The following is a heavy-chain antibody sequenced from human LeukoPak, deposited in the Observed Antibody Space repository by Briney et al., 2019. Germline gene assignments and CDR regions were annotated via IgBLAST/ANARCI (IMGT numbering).Heavy chain of an antibody. V-gene: IGHV1-69*02. CDR1: GGTFSNYT. D-gene: IGHD6-19*01. Sequence: SVKVSCKASGGTFSNYTISWVRQAPGQGLEWMGRIIPILGIANYAQKFQGRVTITADKSTSTAYMELSSLRSEDTAVYYCAEGIAVALAFDIWGQGTMVTVSS. CDR3: AEGIAVALAFDI. J-gene: IGHJ3*02. CDR2: IIPILGIA.